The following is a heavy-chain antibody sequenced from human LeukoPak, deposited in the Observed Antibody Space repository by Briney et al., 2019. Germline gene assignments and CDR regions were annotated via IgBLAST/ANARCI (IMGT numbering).Heavy chain of an antibody. V-gene: IGHV1-18*01. CDR1: GYPFTTYG. CDR3: ARTWCYYDILTGSYTGPFDY. CDR2: ISGYNGNT. D-gene: IGHD3-9*01. Sequence: ASVTVSCKATGYPFTTYGVSWVRQAPGQGLEWMGWISGYNGNTNYAHKLQGRVTLTTDTYTSTAYMELRSLRSDDTAVYYGARTWCYYDILTGSYTGPFDYWGQGTLVTVSS. J-gene: IGHJ4*02.